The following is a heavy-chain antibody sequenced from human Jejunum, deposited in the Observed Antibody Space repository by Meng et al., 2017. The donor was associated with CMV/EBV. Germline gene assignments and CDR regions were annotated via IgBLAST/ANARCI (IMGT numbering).Heavy chain of an antibody. CDR2: IYSSGNT. J-gene: IGHJ4*02. CDR1: GGSFSSCY. V-gene: IGHV4-59*01. D-gene: IGHD4-11*01. CDR3: ARGGTVITTNDF. Sequence: VSGGSFSSCYWTWIRQPPGKGLEWIGYIYSSGNTDYNPSLKSRVTISVDASNNQFSLKLRSVTAADTAVYYCARGGTVITTNDFWGQGTRVTVSS.